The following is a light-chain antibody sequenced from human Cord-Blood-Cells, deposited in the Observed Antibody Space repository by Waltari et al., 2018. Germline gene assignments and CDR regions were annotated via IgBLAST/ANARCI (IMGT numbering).Light chain of an antibody. CDR2: GNS. CDR1: SSNIGAGYD. CDR3: QSYDSSLSAWV. J-gene: IGLJ1*01. V-gene: IGLV1-40*01. Sequence: QSVLTQPPSVSGAPGQRVTISCTGSSSNIGAGYDVHWYQQLPGTAPKLLIYGNSNRPSGVPDRFAGSKSGTSASLAITGLQAEDEADYYGQSYDSSLSAWVVGTGTKVTVL.